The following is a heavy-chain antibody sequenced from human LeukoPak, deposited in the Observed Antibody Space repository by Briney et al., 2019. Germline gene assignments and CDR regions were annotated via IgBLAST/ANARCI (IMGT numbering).Heavy chain of an antibody. CDR2: ISSSSSYI. CDR3: ARDFELELPGDDAFDI. J-gene: IGHJ3*02. CDR1: GFTFSSYS. D-gene: IGHD1-7*01. Sequence: GGSLRLSCAASGFTFSSYSMNWVRQAPGKGLEWVSSISSSSSYIYYADSVKGRFTISRDNAKNSLYLQMNSLRAEDTAVYYCARDFELELPGDDAFDIWGQGTMVTVSS. V-gene: IGHV3-21*01.